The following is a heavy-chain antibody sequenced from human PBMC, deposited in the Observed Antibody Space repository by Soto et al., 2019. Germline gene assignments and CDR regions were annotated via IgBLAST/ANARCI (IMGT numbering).Heavy chain of an antibody. CDR3: ARGRSDYSNSHWFDP. V-gene: IGHV4-59*12. CDR1: GGSISRYY. Sequence: PSETLSLTCTVSGGSISRYYWSWFRQPPGKGLEWIGYIYYSGSTYYNPSLKSRITIPVDTSKNQFSLKLSSVTAADTAVYYCARGRSDYSNSHWFDPWGQGTLVPVSS. D-gene: IGHD4-17*01. CDR2: IYYSGST. J-gene: IGHJ5*02.